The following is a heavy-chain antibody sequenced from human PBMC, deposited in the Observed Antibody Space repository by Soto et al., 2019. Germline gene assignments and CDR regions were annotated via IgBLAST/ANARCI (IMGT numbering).Heavy chain of an antibody. CDR3: VRCEDIVVVVAATQGWFDP. V-gene: IGHV4-39*01. D-gene: IGHD2-15*01. J-gene: IGHJ5*02. Sequence: PSETLSLTCTVSGGSISSSSYYWGWIRQPPGKGLEWIGSIYYSGSTYYNPSLKSRVTISVDTSKNQFSLKLSSVTAADKAVYYCVRCEDIVVVVAATQGWFDPWGQGTLVTVSS. CDR2: IYYSGST. CDR1: GGSISSSSYY.